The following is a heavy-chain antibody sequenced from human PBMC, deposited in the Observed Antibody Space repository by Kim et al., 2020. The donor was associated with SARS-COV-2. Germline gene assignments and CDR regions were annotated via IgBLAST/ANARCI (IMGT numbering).Heavy chain of an antibody. Sequence: SETLSLTCCVSGGSIRSGGKFWTWIRQHPAKGLEWIGYISYSGNPHYSPSLRSRVSISLQTSENQFSLELTSVTAADTAVYYCARGQPLDYWGQGILVTV. CDR1: GGSIRSGGKF. CDR3: ARGQPLDY. D-gene: IGHD2-2*01. J-gene: IGHJ4*02. V-gene: IGHV4-31*03. CDR2: ISYSGNP.